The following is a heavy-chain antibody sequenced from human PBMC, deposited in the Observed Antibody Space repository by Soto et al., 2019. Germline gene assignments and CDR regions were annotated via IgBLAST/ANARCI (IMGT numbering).Heavy chain of an antibody. D-gene: IGHD6-19*01. CDR3: AETPFRYSSGWYRELTSGYFQH. Sequence: GGSLRLSCAASGFTFSSYAMHWVRQAPGKGLEGVAVISYDGSNKNYADSVKGRFTSSRDNSKKTLYLQMNSLRAEDTAVYYCAETPFRYSSGWYRELTSGYFQHWGQGTLVTVSS. V-gene: IGHV3-30-3*01. CDR1: GFTFSSYA. J-gene: IGHJ1*01. CDR2: ISYDGSNK.